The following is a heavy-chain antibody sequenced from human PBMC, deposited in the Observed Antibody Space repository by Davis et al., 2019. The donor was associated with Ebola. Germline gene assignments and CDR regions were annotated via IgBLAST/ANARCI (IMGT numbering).Heavy chain of an antibody. D-gene: IGHD1-26*01. Sequence: GESLKISCTASGFTFGDYAMSWVRQAPGKGLEWVAVISYDGSNKYYADSVKGRFTISRDNSKNTLYLQMNSLRAEDTAGYYCARGKGATNLDYWGQGTLVTVSS. J-gene: IGHJ4*02. V-gene: IGHV3-30-3*01. CDR1: GFTFGDYA. CDR2: ISYDGSNK. CDR3: ARGKGATNLDY.